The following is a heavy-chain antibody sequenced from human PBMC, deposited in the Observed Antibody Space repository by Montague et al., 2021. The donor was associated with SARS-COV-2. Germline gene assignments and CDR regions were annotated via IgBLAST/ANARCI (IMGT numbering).Heavy chain of an antibody. J-gene: IGHJ3*01. D-gene: IGHD2-2*01. CDR3: ATQENTRGLMPRAFDF. V-gene: IGHV4-39*01. Sequence: SETLSLTCTVSGGSISSSTYYWAWIRQPPGKGLEWIGCMYYRGSTYYNPSLKSRVFISVDTTKNQFSLTLTSVTAADTAVYYCATQENTRGLMPRAFDFWGQGTMVSVSS. CDR1: GGSISSSTYY. CDR2: MYYRGST.